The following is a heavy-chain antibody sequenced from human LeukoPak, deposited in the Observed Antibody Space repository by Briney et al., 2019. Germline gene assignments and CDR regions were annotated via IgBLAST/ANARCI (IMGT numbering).Heavy chain of an antibody. D-gene: IGHD3-22*01. CDR1: GYTFTGYY. V-gene: IGHV1-2*02. Sequence: ASVKVSCKASGYTFTGYYMHWVRQAPGQGLEWMGWINPNSGGTNYAHKFQGRVTMTRDTSISTAYMELSRLRSDDTAVYYCARGYYDSSGYPLSIDYWGQGTLVTVSS. CDR2: INPNSGGT. J-gene: IGHJ4*02. CDR3: ARGYYDSSGYPLSIDY.